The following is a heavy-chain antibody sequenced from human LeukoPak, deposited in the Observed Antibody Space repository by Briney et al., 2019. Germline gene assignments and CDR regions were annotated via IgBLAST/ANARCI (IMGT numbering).Heavy chain of an antibody. D-gene: IGHD3-3*01. V-gene: IGHV3-9*01. J-gene: IGHJ6*02. Sequence: GGSLRLSCAASGFTFDDYAMHWVRQAPGKGLEWVSGISWNSGSIGYADSVKGRFTISRDNAKNSLYLQMNSLRAEDTALYYCAKDIVRAYYGFYGMDVWGQGATVTVSS. CDR1: GFTFDDYA. CDR3: AKDIVRAYYGFYGMDV. CDR2: ISWNSGSI.